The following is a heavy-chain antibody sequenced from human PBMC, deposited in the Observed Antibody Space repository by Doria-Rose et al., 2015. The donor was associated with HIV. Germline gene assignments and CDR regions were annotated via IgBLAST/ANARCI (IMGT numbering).Heavy chain of an antibody. CDR1: GVSLSSPGMG. Sequence: QVTLKESGPVLVKPTETLTLTCTVSGVSLSSPGMGVSWIRQPPGKALEWLAYIFSDDERSYKTSLKSRLTISRGTSKSQVVLTMTDMDPVDTATYYCARIKSSRWYHKYYFDFWGRGTLVIVSA. CDR2: IFSDDER. V-gene: IGHV2-26*01. CDR3: ARIKSSRWYHKYYFDF. J-gene: IGHJ4*02. D-gene: IGHD6-13*01.